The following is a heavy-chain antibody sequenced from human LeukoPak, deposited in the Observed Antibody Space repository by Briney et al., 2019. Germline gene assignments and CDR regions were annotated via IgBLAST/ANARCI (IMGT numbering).Heavy chain of an antibody. V-gene: IGHV4-4*07. CDR1: GGSISSYY. D-gene: IGHD3-10*01. Sequence: SETLSLTCTVSGGSISSYYWSWIRQPAGKGLEWIGRIYTSGSTNYNPSLKSRVTMSVDTSKNQFSLKLSSVTAADTAVFYCARDHMVRGVIPGNWFDPWGQGTLVTVSS. J-gene: IGHJ5*02. CDR2: IYTSGST. CDR3: ARDHMVRGVIPGNWFDP.